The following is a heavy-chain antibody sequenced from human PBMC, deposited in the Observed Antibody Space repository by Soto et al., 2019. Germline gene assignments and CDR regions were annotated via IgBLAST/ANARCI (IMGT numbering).Heavy chain of an antibody. CDR3: ARGWGKIFGAADF. CDR2: ISGYGGKR. Sequence: IQLRQSAGEVKRPGASVKVSCKASGYTFNTFGITWVRQAPGQGLEWMGCISGYGGKRDYSRKLQGRITMTADPSTSTSYMELRNLTSDDTAVYYCARGWGKIFGAADFWGPGPLVTVSS. V-gene: IGHV1-18*01. J-gene: IGHJ4*02. CDR1: GYTFNTFG. D-gene: IGHD3-3*01.